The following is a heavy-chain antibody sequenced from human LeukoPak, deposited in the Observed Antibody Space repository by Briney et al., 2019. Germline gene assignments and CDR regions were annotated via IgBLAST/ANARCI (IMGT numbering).Heavy chain of an antibody. Sequence: GGSLRLSCAASGFTFDSYTMVWVRQAPGSGLEWVSAITGSGGDSYHADSVKGRFTVSRDNSENTLFLQINSLRVEDTALYYCARGVSGWPYYLDFWGQGTLVTVSS. CDR2: ITGSGGDS. V-gene: IGHV3-23*01. D-gene: IGHD6-25*01. J-gene: IGHJ4*02. CDR3: ARGVSGWPYYLDF. CDR1: GFTFDSYT.